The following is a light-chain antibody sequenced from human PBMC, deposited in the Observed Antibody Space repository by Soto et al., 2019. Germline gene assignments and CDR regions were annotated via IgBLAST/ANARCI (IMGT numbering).Light chain of an antibody. CDR3: QQYYSTPPLT. CDR2: WAS. CDR1: QSVLYSSNNKNH. Sequence: DIVMTQSPDSLAVSLGERATINCKSSQSVLYSSNNKNHLAWYQQKPGQPPKLLIYWASTRESGVPDRFSGRGSGTDFTLTISSLQAEDVAVYYCQQYYSTPPLTFGGGTKVEIK. V-gene: IGKV4-1*01. J-gene: IGKJ4*01.